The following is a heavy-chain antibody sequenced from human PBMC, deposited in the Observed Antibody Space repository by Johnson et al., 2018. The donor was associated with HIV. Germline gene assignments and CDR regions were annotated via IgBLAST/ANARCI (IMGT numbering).Heavy chain of an antibody. D-gene: IGHD1-26*01. CDR3: ARAGVVGAITNAFDI. Sequence: QMQLVESGGGVVQPGRSLRLSCAASGFTVSSNYMSWIRQAPGKGLEWISYISSSGSPIYYADSLKGRFTISRDNAKNSLYLQMNSLRAEDTAVYYCARAGVVGAITNAFDIWGQGTMVTVSS. CDR1: GFTVSSNY. V-gene: IGHV3-11*01. J-gene: IGHJ3*02. CDR2: ISSSGSPI.